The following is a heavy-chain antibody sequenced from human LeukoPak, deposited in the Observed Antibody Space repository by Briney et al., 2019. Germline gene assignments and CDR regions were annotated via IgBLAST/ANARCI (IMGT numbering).Heavy chain of an antibody. CDR3: ARLALTPGDIVVVPAAPNPLFDP. CDR1: GYSFTSYL. Sequence: GESLKISCTGSGYSFTSYLIGWVRQMPGRGLEWMGIIYPGDSDTRYSPSFQGQVTISADKSISTAYLQWSSLKASDTAMYYCARLALTPGDIVVVPAAPNPLFDPWGQGTLVTVSS. V-gene: IGHV5-51*01. D-gene: IGHD2-2*01. CDR2: IYPGDSDT. J-gene: IGHJ5*02.